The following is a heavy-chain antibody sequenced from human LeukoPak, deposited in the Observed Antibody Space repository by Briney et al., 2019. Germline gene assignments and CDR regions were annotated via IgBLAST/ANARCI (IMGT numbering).Heavy chain of an antibody. CDR3: AKSGYNRFDY. D-gene: IGHD5-24*01. V-gene: IGHV3-23*01. CDR1: GFTFSSSA. CDR2: ISGSGSGGST. Sequence: GGSLRLSCAASGFTFSSSAMSWVRQAPEEGLEWVSSISGSGSGGSTYYADSVKGRFTISRDNFKNTLYLQMSGLRAEDTAVYYCAKSGYNRFDYWGQGTLVTVSS. J-gene: IGHJ4*02.